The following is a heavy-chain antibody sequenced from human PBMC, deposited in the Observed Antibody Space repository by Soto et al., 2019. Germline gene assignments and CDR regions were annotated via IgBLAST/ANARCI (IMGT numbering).Heavy chain of an antibody. D-gene: IGHD2-2*01. Sequence: QVQLVQSGAEVKKPGSSVKVSCKASGGAFSRYSITWVRQAPGHGLEWIGRIIPIFGIASYAQKFQGKVTITADESTSTAYMELSSLRSNDTAVYYCAREARDRETGLVPAAIDGMDVWGQGTTVTVS. V-gene: IGHV1-69*08. CDR2: IIPIFGIA. CDR3: AREARDRETGLVPAAIDGMDV. CDR1: GGAFSRYS. J-gene: IGHJ6*02.